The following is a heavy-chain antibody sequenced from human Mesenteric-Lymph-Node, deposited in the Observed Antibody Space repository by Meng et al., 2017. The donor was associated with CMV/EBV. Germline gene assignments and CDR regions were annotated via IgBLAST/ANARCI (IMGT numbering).Heavy chain of an antibody. CDR2: INHSGNT. CDR1: GFTFSSYA. V-gene: IGHV4-34*08. J-gene: IGHJ5*02. CDR3: RTLNWFDP. Sequence: ESLKISCVASGFTFSSYAMSWVRQAPGKGLEWIGEINHSGNTNYNPSLRSRVTISVDTSKTQFSLKMTSVTDADTAVYYCRTLNWFDPWGQGTLVTVSS.